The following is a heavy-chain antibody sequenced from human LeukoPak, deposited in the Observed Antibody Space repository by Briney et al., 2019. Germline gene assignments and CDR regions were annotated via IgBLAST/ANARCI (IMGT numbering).Heavy chain of an antibody. D-gene: IGHD3-10*01. Sequence: PGRSLRLSCAASGFTFRNYGFHWVRQAPGKGLEWVAVIWYDGSKTYYADSVKGQFTFSRDDSKNTLFLQMDSLGAEDTAVYYCARDLGNFGSGTAYFDYWGQGTLVTVSS. V-gene: IGHV3-33*01. CDR1: GFTFRNYG. CDR3: ARDLGNFGSGTAYFDY. J-gene: IGHJ4*02. CDR2: IWYDGSKT.